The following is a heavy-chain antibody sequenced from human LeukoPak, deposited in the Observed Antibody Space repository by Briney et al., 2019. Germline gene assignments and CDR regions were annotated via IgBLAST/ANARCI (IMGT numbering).Heavy chain of an antibody. J-gene: IGHJ4*02. D-gene: IGHD5-12*01. Sequence: SETLSLTCSVSGDSITSAGYYWGWIRQPPGKGLEWIGSIYYSGNAYYNPSLKSRVTISVDTSKNQFSLKLSSVTAADTAVYYCASFMATISGSYYFDYWGQGTLVTVSS. V-gene: IGHV4-39*07. CDR3: ASFMATISGSYYFDY. CDR1: GDSITSAGYY. CDR2: IYYSGNA.